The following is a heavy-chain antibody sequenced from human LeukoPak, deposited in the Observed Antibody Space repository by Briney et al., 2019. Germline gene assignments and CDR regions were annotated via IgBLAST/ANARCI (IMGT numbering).Heavy chain of an antibody. D-gene: IGHD5-24*01. CDR1: GFTFSSYW. V-gene: IGHV3-74*01. Sequence: GSLRLSCAASGFTFSSYWMHWVRQAPGKGLVWVSRINSDGSSTSYADSVKGRFTISRDNAKNTLYLQMNSLRAEDTAVYYCARGGEDGYNYYWYFDLWGRGTLVTVSS. CDR3: ARGGEDGYNYYWYFDL. CDR2: INSDGSST. J-gene: IGHJ2*01.